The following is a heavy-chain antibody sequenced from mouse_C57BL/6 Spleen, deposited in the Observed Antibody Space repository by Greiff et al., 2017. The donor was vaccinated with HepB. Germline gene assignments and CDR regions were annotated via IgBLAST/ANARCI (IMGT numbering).Heavy chain of an antibody. J-gene: IGHJ1*03. CDR2: IYPGSGNT. Sequence: QVQLKESGAELVRPGASVKLSCKASGYTFTDYYINWVKQRPGQGLEWIARIYPGSGNTYYNEKFKGKATLTAEKSSSTAYMQLSSLTSEDSAVYFCARSPITTVVASHWYFDVWGTGTTVTVSS. CDR1: GYTFTDYY. D-gene: IGHD1-1*01. V-gene: IGHV1-76*01. CDR3: ARSPITTVVASHWYFDV.